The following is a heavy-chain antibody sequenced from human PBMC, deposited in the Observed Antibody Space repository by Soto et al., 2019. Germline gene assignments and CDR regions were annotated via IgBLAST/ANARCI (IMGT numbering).Heavy chain of an antibody. CDR3: ARQGGSRLGYCTNGVCLYYFDY. V-gene: IGHV4-39*01. J-gene: IGHJ4*02. CDR1: GGSISSSSYY. CDR2: IYYSGST. Sequence: SETLSLTCTVSGGSISSSSYYWGWIRQPPGKGLEWIGSIYYSGSTYYNPPLKSRVTISVDTSKNQFSLKLSSVTAADTAVYYCARQGGSRLGYCTNGVCLYYFDYWGQGTLVTVSS. D-gene: IGHD2-8*01.